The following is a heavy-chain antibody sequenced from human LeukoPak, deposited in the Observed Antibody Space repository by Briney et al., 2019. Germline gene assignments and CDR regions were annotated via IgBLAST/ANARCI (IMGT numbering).Heavy chain of an antibody. J-gene: IGHJ3*02. Sequence: ASVKVSCXASGYTFTAYYMHWVRQAPGQGLEWVGRINPNSGGTNYAQKFQDRVTMTRDTSISTAYMELSRLRSDDTAVYYSARQLSPFAFDIWGQGTMVTISS. V-gene: IGHV1-2*06. CDR1: GYTFTAYY. CDR2: INPNSGGT. CDR3: ARQLSPFAFDI. D-gene: IGHD5-18*01.